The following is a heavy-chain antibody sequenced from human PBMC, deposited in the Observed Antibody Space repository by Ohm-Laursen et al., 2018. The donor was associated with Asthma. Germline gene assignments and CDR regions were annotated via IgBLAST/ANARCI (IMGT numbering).Heavy chain of an antibody. D-gene: IGHD1-1*01. V-gene: IGHV3-21*04. Sequence: SLRLSCTASGFTFSSYSMNWVRQAPGKGLEWVSSISSSSSYIYYADSVKGRFTISRDNSKNTLFLQMSSLRAEDTAVYYCAKTTGTSSRASDYWGQGTLVTVSS. CDR1: GFTFSSYS. CDR3: AKTTGTSSRASDY. J-gene: IGHJ4*02. CDR2: ISSSSSYI.